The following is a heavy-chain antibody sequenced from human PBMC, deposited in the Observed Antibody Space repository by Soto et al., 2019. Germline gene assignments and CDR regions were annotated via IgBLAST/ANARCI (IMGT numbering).Heavy chain of an antibody. Sequence: QAHLMQSGAEVKKPGSSVKVSCKASGGTFSGYAISWVRQRPGRGLEWMGGIIPILGITSYAEKFQGRITLAADESTGTAFMDLRSLISEDTAVYYCASDPRSITGTTSSEDFQYWGPGTLVSVSS. D-gene: IGHD1-20*01. CDR2: IIPILGIT. CDR1: GGTFSGYA. CDR3: ASDPRSITGTTSSEDFQY. V-gene: IGHV1-69*01. J-gene: IGHJ1*01.